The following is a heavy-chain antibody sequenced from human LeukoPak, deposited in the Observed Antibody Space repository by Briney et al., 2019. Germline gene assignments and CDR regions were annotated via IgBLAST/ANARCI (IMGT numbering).Heavy chain of an antibody. CDR2: IGTAGDT. CDR3: ARGPYCSGGSCYSAYYFDY. J-gene: IGHJ4*02. CDR1: GFTFSSYD. Sequence: GGSLRLSCAASGFTFSSYDMHWVRQATGKGLEWVSAIGTAGDTYYPGSVKGRFTISRENAKNSLYLQMNSLRAGDTAVYYCARGPYCSGGSCYSAYYFDYWGQGTLVTVSS. D-gene: IGHD2-15*01. V-gene: IGHV3-13*04.